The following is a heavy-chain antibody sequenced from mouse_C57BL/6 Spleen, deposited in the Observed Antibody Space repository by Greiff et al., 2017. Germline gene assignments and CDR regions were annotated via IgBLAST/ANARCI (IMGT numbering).Heavy chain of an antibody. CDR1: GYTFTSYW. CDR2: IDPSDSYT. D-gene: IGHD1-1*01. V-gene: IGHV1-59*01. CDR3: ARSDYGSSSYFDY. Sequence: QVQLQQPGAELVRPGTSVKLSCKASGYTFTSYWMHWVKQRPGQGLEWIGVIDPSDSYTNYNQKFKGKATLTVDTSSSTAYMQLSSLTSEDSSVYYCARSDYGSSSYFDYWGQGTTLTVSS. J-gene: IGHJ2*01.